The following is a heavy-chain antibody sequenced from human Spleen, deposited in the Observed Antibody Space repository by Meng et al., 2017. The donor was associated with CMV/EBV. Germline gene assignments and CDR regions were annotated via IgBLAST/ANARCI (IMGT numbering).Heavy chain of an antibody. CDR2: IYYSGST. CDR3: AKSVYGSGSFMDV. D-gene: IGHD3-10*01. Sequence: GSLRLSCTVSGGSISSYYWSWIRQPPGKGLEWIGYIYYSGSTNYNPSLKSRVTISVDTSKNQFSLKLSSVTAADTAVYYCAKSVYGSGSFMDVWGQGTTVTVSS. CDR1: GGSISSYY. V-gene: IGHV4-59*01. J-gene: IGHJ6*02.